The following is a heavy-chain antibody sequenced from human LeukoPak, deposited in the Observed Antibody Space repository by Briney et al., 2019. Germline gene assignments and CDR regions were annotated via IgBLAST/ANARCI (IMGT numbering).Heavy chain of an antibody. V-gene: IGHV3-30*02. D-gene: IGHD3-22*01. CDR3: ALDSSGYYYNY. J-gene: IGHJ4*02. Sequence: PGGSLRLSCAASGFTFSTYGMHWVRQAPGRGQEWVAFIRYDASEKYYADSVKGRFTTSRDNSKNTLYMQMNSLRVEDTAVYYCALDSSGYYYNYWGQGTPVTVSS. CDR2: IRYDASEK. CDR1: GFTFSTYG.